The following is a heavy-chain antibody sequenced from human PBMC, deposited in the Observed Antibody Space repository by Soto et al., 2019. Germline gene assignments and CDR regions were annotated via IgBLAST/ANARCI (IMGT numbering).Heavy chain of an antibody. J-gene: IGHJ4*02. D-gene: IGHD2-15*01. CDR3: ARDGYCSGGRCYRLLSFDY. Sequence: QVQLVESGGGVAQPEKSLRLSCTASGFTFSSYGMHWVRQVPGKGLEWVALIWYDGSKKYYAYSVKGRFTISRDNSKNTLFLQMDSLRAEDTAVYHCARDGYCSGGRCYRLLSFDYWGQGTLVTVSS. V-gene: IGHV3-33*01. CDR1: GFTFSSYG. CDR2: IWYDGSKK.